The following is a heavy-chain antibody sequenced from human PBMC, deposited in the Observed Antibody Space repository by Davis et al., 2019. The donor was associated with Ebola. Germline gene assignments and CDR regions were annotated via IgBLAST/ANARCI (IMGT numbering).Heavy chain of an antibody. V-gene: IGHV4-59*12. CDR3: ARVRVSRFDP. Sequence: ESLKISCAASGFIFYSYWMTWVRQAPGKGLEWIGYIYNSVNTNYNPSLKSRVTISVDTSKNQSSLKLSSVTAADTAVYYCARVRVSRFDPWGQGTLVTVSS. J-gene: IGHJ5*02. CDR1: GFIFYSYW. CDR2: IYNSVNT.